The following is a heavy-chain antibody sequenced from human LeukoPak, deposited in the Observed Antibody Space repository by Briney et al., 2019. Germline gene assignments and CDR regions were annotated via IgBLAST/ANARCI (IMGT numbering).Heavy chain of an antibody. Sequence: GESLKISCNPSGYTFGRYWIAWVRQMPGKGLEWMGFIYPDDSEIRYSPSFQGQVTISADKSINTAYLQWNSLKASDTAMYYCARLWWGRSWTQGYFDYWGQGTLVTVSS. CDR2: IYPDDSEI. J-gene: IGHJ4*02. CDR1: GYTFGRYW. CDR3: ARLWWGRSWTQGYFDY. D-gene: IGHD6-13*01. V-gene: IGHV5-51*01.